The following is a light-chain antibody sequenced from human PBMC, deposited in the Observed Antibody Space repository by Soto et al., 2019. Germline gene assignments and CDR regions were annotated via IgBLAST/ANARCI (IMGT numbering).Light chain of an antibody. CDR2: GAS. Sequence: DIQLTQSPPSLSASIGDRVDLSCRATLGIGNYLAWYHQKPGKVPKLLVYGASTLQSGVPSRFNGSGSGTDFTLTISSLQPEDVGTYYCQKYNSAPQTFGPGTIVDIK. CDR3: QKYNSAPQT. CDR1: LGIGNY. J-gene: IGKJ3*01. V-gene: IGKV1-27*01.